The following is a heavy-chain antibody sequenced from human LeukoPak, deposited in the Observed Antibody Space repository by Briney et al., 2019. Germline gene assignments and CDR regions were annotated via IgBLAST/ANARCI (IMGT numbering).Heavy chain of an antibody. CDR3: ARVKTTVTTSPLFDY. CDR1: GFTFDNYG. J-gene: IGHJ4*02. V-gene: IGHV3-30*02. D-gene: IGHD4-17*01. Sequence: GGSLRLSCAASGFTFDNYGMHWVRQAPGKGLEWVALVRYDETNKYYADSVKGRFTISRDNSKNTLDLQMNSLRAEDTAVYYCARVKTTVTTSPLFDYWGQGTLVTVSS. CDR2: VRYDETNK.